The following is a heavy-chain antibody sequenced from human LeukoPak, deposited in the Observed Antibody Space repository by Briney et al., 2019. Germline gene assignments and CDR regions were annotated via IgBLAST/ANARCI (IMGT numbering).Heavy chain of an antibody. D-gene: IGHD3-10*01. Sequence: PGGSLRLSCAASGFSFRNYNMNWVRQAPGKGLEWVSSIGGSSDFIYYGDSVKGRFTISRDNPKNSVYLQMNSLRAEDTAVYYCLRDESGSFFAYWGQGTLVIVSS. J-gene: IGHJ4*02. CDR2: IGGSSDFI. V-gene: IGHV3-21*06. CDR1: GFSFRNYN. CDR3: LRDESGSFFAY.